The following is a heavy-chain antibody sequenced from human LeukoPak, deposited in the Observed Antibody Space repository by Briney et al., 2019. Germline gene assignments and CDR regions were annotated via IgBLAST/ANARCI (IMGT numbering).Heavy chain of an antibody. J-gene: IGHJ3*02. V-gene: IGHV4-59*01. D-gene: IGHD3-3*01. CDR3: ARGAWIFGRAFDI. CDR1: GVSITTNY. CDR2: THHSGAT. Sequence: SETLSLTCSVSGVSITTNYWSWIRQPPGKGLEWLGYTHHSGATSYNPSLRSRGTMSLDTSNNQFSLKVTSVTAADTAVYYCARGAWIFGRAFDIWGQGTMVTVSS.